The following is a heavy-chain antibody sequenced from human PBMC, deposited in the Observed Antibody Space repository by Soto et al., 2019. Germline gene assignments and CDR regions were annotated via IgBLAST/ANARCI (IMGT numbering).Heavy chain of an antibody. D-gene: IGHD3-22*01. CDR3: AKDPYYDTH. Sequence: GGSLILSCAASGFIFSSDGMSWVRQAPGKGLEWVSGISGSGGSTDYADSVKGRFTISRDNSKNTLYLQMNSLRAEDTAVYYCAKDPYYDTHWGQGTLVTVSS. J-gene: IGHJ4*02. CDR1: GFIFSSDG. V-gene: IGHV3-23*01. CDR2: ISGSGGST.